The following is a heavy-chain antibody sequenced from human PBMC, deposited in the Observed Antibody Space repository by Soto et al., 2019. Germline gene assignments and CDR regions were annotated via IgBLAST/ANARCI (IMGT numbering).Heavy chain of an antibody. J-gene: IGHJ6*02. CDR3: ARVYSSSSPYYYYGQDV. CDR1: GGSFSGYY. V-gene: IGHV4-34*01. CDR2: INHSGST. Sequence: SETLSLSCAVYGGSFSGYYWSWIRQPPGKGLEWIGEINHSGSTNYNPSLKSRVTISVDTSKNQFSLKLSSVTAADTAVYYCARVYSSSSPYYYYGQDVWGQGTTVTVSS. D-gene: IGHD6-6*01.